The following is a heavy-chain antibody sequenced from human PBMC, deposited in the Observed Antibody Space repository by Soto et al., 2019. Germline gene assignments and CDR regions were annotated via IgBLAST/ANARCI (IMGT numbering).Heavy chain of an antibody. CDR1: GGTFSSFT. CDR2: IIPIYGTA. CDR3: AKDRRADWESYYYYAMDV. V-gene: IGHV1-69*01. D-gene: IGHD1-26*01. Sequence: QVQLVQSGAEVKKPGSSVKVSCKASGGTFSSFTISWVRQAPGQGLEWMGGIIPIYGTANYAQKFQGRVTMTADAPTRTAYMELSSLRSEDTAVYYCAKDRRADWESYYYYAMDVWGQGPTVTVSS. J-gene: IGHJ6*02.